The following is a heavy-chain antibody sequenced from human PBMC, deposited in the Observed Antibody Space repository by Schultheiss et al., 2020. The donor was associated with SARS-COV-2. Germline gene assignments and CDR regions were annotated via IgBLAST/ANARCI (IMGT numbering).Heavy chain of an antibody. CDR2: IWYDGSNK. CDR3: AKDQGYSSSWHEKDY. CDR1: GFTFSSYG. V-gene: IGHV3-33*06. J-gene: IGHJ4*02. Sequence: GESLKISCAASGFTFSSYGMHWVRQAPGKGLEWVAVIWYDGSNKYYADSVKGRFTISRDNSKNTLYLQMNSLRAEDTAVYYCAKDQGYSSSWHEKDYWGQGTLVTVSS. D-gene: IGHD6-13*01.